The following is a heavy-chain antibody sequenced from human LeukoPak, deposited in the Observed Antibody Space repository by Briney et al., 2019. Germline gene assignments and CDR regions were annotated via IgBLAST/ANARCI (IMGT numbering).Heavy chain of an antibody. V-gene: IGHV4-34*01. CDR1: GGSFSGYY. J-gene: IGHJ4*02. Sequence: SETLSLTCAVYGGSFSGYYWSWIRQPPGKGLGWIGEINHRGSTNYNPSLKSRVTISVDTSKNQFSLKLSSVTAADTAVYYCARGLVGHDYWGQGTLVTVSS. CDR2: INHRGST. CDR3: ARGLVGHDY. D-gene: IGHD2-21*01.